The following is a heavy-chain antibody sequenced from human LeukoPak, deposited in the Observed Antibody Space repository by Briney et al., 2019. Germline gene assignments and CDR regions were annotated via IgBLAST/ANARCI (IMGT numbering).Heavy chain of an antibody. J-gene: IGHJ4*02. CDR2: IKQDGSEK. Sequence: PGGSLRLSCVGSGFIFSGYWMSWVRQAPGKGLEWVANIKQDGSEKYYADSVRGRFNISRENTKNSLSLQMNSLTVDDTAVYYCVRWGAWSSFDYWGQGTLVTVST. CDR3: VRWGAWSSFDY. V-gene: IGHV3-7*03. CDR1: GFIFSGYW. D-gene: IGHD2-8*02.